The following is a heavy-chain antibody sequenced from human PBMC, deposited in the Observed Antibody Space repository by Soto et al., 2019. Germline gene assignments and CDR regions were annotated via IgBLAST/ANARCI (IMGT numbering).Heavy chain of an antibody. V-gene: IGHV3-33*01. Sequence: QVQLVESGGGVVQPGRSLRLSCAASGFTFSSYGMHWVRQAPGKGLEWVAVIWYDGSNKYYADSVKGRFTISRDNSKNTLYLQMNSVRAEDTAVYYCAREYYDFWSGYSSLGWYFDLWGRGTLVTVSS. J-gene: IGHJ2*01. CDR2: IWYDGSNK. CDR1: GFTFSSYG. CDR3: AREYYDFWSGYSSLGWYFDL. D-gene: IGHD3-3*01.